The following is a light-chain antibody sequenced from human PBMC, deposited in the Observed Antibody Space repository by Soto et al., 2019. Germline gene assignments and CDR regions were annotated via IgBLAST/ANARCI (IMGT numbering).Light chain of an antibody. J-gene: IGKJ4*01. CDR3: QQYHTWPIT. CDR2: GTS. Sequence: VMTQSPATLSVSPGERATLSCRASQSVGTNLAWYQHKPGQAPRLLIHGTSTRATGVPARFSGSGSGTEFTLTISNLQSEDCAIYYCQQYHTWPITFGGGTKVDIK. CDR1: QSVGTN. V-gene: IGKV3-15*01.